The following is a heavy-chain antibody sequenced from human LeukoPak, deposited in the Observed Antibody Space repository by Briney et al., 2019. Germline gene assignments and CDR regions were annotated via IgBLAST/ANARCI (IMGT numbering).Heavy chain of an antibody. V-gene: IGHV3-9*01. D-gene: IGHD3-10*01. CDR3: AKSYGAGRYYPLEY. CDR1: GFNFDDYT. Sequence: GGSLRLSCAASGFNFDDYTMHWVRQPPGKGLEWVSGISWNSDFIVYGDSVKGRFTISRDNAKNSLYLQMNSLRAEDTALYYCAKSYGAGRYYPLEYWGQGTLLTVSS. J-gene: IGHJ4*02. CDR2: ISWNSDFI.